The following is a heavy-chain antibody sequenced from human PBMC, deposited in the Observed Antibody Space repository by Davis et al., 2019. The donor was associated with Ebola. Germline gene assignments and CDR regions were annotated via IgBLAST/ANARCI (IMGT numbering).Heavy chain of an antibody. J-gene: IGHJ4*02. CDR2: INGNSGNI. D-gene: IGHD2-2*01. CDR1: GFTFDDYA. Sequence: SLKISCAASGFTFDDYAMHWVRQAPGKGLEWVSGINGNSGNIGYADSVKGRFTISRDNARNTVSLQMNSLRAEDTALYYCARSSYQPDWWGQGTLVTVSS. V-gene: IGHV3-9*01. CDR3: ARSSYQPDW.